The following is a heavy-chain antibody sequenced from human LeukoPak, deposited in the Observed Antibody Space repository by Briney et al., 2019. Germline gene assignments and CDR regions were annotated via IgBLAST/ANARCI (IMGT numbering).Heavy chain of an antibody. CDR2: IYYSGST. V-gene: IGHV4-30-4*01. CDR3: AREEIAATSHYFDY. Sequence: TLSLTCTVSGGSISSGDYYWSWIRQPPGKGLEWIGYIYYSGSTYYNPSLKSRVTISVDTSKNQFSQKLSSVTAADTAVYYCAREEIAATSHYFDYWGQGTLVTVSS. CDR1: GGSISSGDYY. J-gene: IGHJ4*02. D-gene: IGHD2-15*01.